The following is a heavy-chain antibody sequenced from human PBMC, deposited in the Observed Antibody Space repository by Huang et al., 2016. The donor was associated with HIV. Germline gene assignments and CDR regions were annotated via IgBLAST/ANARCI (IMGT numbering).Heavy chain of an antibody. V-gene: IGHV1-3*01. Sequence: QVQLVQSGAEVKKPGASVTVSCKASGYSFTTYALHWVRQAPGHRLEWMGGMTPGNGNTNYSQKFQGRVTITRDTSASTVYMEVSSLTFEDTAVYYCAREFVIFGAPLWPAYWGQGTLISVSS. J-gene: IGHJ4*02. CDR1: GYSFTTYA. CDR3: AREFVIFGAPLWPAY. CDR2: MTPGNGNT. D-gene: IGHD2-21*01.